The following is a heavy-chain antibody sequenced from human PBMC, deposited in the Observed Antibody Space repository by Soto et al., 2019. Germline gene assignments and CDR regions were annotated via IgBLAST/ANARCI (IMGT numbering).Heavy chain of an antibody. V-gene: IGHV4-61*01. CDR3: ARRLGSGWRNNWFDP. CDR1: GGSVSSGSYY. D-gene: IGHD6-19*01. J-gene: IGHJ5*02. Sequence: SETLSLTCTVSGGSVSSGSYYWSWIRQPPGKGLEWIGYIYYSGSTNYNPSLKSRVTISVDTSKNQFSLKLSSVTAADTAVYYCARRLGSGWRNNWFDPWGQGTLVTVSS. CDR2: IYYSGST.